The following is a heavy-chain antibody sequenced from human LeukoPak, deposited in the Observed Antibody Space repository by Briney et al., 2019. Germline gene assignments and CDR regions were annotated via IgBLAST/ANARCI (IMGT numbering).Heavy chain of an antibody. V-gene: IGHV1-18*01. CDR2: ISAYNGNT. D-gene: IGHD3-22*01. Sequence: GASVKVSCKASGYTFTSYGISWVRQAPGQGLEWMGWISAYNGNTNYAQKLQGRVTMTTDTSTSTAYMELRSLRSDDTAVYYCARGDYYDSSGYPPNFDYWGQGTLVTVSS. CDR1: GYTFTSYG. CDR3: ARGDYYDSSGYPPNFDY. J-gene: IGHJ4*02.